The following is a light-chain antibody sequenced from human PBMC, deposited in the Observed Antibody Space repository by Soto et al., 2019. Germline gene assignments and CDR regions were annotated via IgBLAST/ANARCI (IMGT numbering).Light chain of an antibody. CDR1: QSISSY. J-gene: IGKJ5*01. V-gene: IGKV1-39*01. CDR2: AAS. CDR3: QQSYSTPIT. Sequence: DIQMTRSTSSLSASVRYRVTITGRASQSISSYLNWYQQKPGKAPKLLIYAASSLQSGVPSRFSGSGSGTDFTLTISSLQPEDFATYYCQQSYSTPITFGQGTRLEIK.